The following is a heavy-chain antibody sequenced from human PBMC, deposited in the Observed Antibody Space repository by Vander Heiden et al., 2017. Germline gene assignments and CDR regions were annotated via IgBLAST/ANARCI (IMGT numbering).Heavy chain of an antibody. J-gene: IGHJ4*02. CDR1: GNTFTDYN. CDR2: VNPSGDTT. CDR3: ARLAVMSGRDY. D-gene: IGHD2-21*01. V-gene: IGHV1-46*01. Sequence: QVQLAPSGAEVKKPGASVKVSCKASGNTFTDYNIHWVRQAPGQGLEWMGLVNPSGDTTRYAQKFQDRVTVTRDTSTSTVYMELSSLRSGDTAVYYCARLAVMSGRDYWGQGTLVTVSS.